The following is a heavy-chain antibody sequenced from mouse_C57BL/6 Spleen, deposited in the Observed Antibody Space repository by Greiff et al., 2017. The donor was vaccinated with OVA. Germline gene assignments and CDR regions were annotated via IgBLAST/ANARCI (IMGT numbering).Heavy chain of an antibody. J-gene: IGHJ2*01. CDR1: GYSITSGYY. Sequence: EVHLVESGPGLVKPSQSLSLTCSATGYSITSGYYWNWMRQFPGNKQEWMGYKRYDGSNNYNPSLKNRNSLTRDTSNNQFFLKLISVTTEDTATYYCAREGSSPFDYWGQGTTLTVSA. V-gene: IGHV3-6*01. CDR2: KRYDGSN. CDR3: AREGSSPFDY.